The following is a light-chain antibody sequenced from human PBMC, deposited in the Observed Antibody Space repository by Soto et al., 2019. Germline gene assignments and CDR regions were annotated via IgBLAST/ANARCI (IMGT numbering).Light chain of an antibody. V-gene: IGKV3-15*01. CDR2: GAS. CDR1: QSINSE. Sequence: EIVMTQSPATMSLSPGERAALSCRASQSINSELAWSQQKPGQPPRLLVYGASTRATGVPARFTGSESGSEFTLTISGLQSEDFAVYYCQQGHNWPLTFGQGTRPEI. J-gene: IGKJ2*01. CDR3: QQGHNWPLT.